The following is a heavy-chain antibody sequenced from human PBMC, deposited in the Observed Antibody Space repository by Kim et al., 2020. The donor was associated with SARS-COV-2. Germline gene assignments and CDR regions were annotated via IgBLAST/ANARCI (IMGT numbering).Heavy chain of an antibody. V-gene: IGHV1-46*01. CDR3: ARDEGRSSWYYFDY. D-gene: IGHD6-13*01. Sequence: AQKCQGRVTMTRDTSTSTVYMELSSLRSEDTAVYYCARDEGRSSWYYFDYWGQGTLVTVSS. J-gene: IGHJ4*02.